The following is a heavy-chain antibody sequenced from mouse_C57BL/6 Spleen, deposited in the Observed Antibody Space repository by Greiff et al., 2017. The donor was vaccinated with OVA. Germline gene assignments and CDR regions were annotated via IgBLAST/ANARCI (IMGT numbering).Heavy chain of an antibody. J-gene: IGHJ4*01. CDR1: GFNIKDDY. Sequence: EVQLQQSGAELVRPGASVKLSCTASGFNIKDDYMHWVKQRPEQGLEWIGWIDPENGDTEYASKFQGKATITADTSSNTAYLQLSSLTSEDTAVYYCTSLTITTVVEGYAMDYWGQGTSVTVSS. CDR2: IDPENGDT. CDR3: TSLTITTVVEGYAMDY. V-gene: IGHV14-4*01. D-gene: IGHD1-1*01.